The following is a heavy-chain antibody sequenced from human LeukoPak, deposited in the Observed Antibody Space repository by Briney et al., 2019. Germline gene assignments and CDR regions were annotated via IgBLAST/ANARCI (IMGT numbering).Heavy chain of an antibody. CDR3: ARLLFGDGGGY. Sequence: GESLKISCKGSGYNFPKYWIGWVRQMPGKGLEWMGITYPGDSDTTYSPSFQGQVTISAVRSISTAYLQWSSLKASDTAMYYCARLLFGDGGGYWGQGTLVTVSS. CDR1: GYNFPKYW. J-gene: IGHJ4*02. D-gene: IGHD3-16*01. V-gene: IGHV5-51*01. CDR2: TYPGDSDT.